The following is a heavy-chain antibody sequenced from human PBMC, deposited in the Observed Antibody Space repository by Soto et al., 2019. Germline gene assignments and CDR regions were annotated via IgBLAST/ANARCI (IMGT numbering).Heavy chain of an antibody. D-gene: IGHD4-17*01. CDR2: IYYSGST. CDR1: GGSISSGGYY. J-gene: IGHJ4*02. Sequence: SETLSLTCTVSGGSISSGGYYWSWIRQHPGKGLEWIGYIYYSGSTYYNPSLKSRVTISVDTSKNQFSLKLSSVTAADTAVYYCARERYGDYVCDYWGQGTLVTVSS. CDR3: ARERYGDYVCDY. V-gene: IGHV4-31*03.